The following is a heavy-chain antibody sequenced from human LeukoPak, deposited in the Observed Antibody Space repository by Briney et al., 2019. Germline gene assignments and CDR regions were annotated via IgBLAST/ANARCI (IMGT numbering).Heavy chain of an antibody. CDR1: GGSISSGSYY. CDR3: ARDTGVVVTIGAFDI. CDR2: IYTSGST. D-gene: IGHD3-22*01. J-gene: IGHJ3*02. Sequence: SETLSLTCTVSGGSISSGSYYWSWIRQPAGKGLEWIGRIYTSGSTNYNPSLKSRVTISVDTSKNQFSLKLSSVTAADTAVYYCARDTGVVVTIGAFDIWGQGTMVTVSS. V-gene: IGHV4-61*02.